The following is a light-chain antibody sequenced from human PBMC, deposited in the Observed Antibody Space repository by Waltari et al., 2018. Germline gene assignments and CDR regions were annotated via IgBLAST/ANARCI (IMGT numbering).Light chain of an antibody. CDR1: QSVSSSY. V-gene: IGKV3D-20*02. CDR2: GAS. Sequence: EIVLTQSPGTLSLPPGERATLSRRASQSVSSSYLAWYQQKPGQAPRLLIYGASSRATGIPDRFSGSGSGTDFTLTISRLEPEDFAVYYCQQRSNWPPWLTFGGGTKVEIK. CDR3: QQRSNWPPWLT. J-gene: IGKJ4*01.